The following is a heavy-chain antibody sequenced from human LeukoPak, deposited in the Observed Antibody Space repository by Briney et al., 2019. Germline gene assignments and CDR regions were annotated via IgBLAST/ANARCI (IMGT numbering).Heavy chain of an antibody. Sequence: ASVKVSCKASGYTFTGYYMHWVRQAPGQGLEWMGWINPNSGGTNYAQKFQGRVTMTRDTYISTAYMELSRLRSDDTAVYYCARERVVGEYYYYGMDVWGQGTTVTVSS. CDR3: ARERVVGEYYYYGMDV. D-gene: IGHD1-26*01. CDR1: GYTFTGYY. CDR2: INPNSGGT. J-gene: IGHJ6*02. V-gene: IGHV1-2*02.